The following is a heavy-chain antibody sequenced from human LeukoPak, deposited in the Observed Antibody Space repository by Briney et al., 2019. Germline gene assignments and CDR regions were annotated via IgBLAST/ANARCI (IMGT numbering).Heavy chain of an antibody. CDR3: ARDLTIAAAGTYGY. CDR2: ISTYNGNT. D-gene: IGHD6-13*01. V-gene: IGHV1-18*01. CDR1: GYTFTSHG. J-gene: IGHJ4*02. Sequence: ASVKVCCKTSGYTFTSHGVSWVRQDPGQGLEWMGWISTYNGNTNYAQNFQGRVTMTTDTSTSTAYMELRSLRSDDTAAYYCARDLTIAAAGTYGYWGQGTLVTVSS.